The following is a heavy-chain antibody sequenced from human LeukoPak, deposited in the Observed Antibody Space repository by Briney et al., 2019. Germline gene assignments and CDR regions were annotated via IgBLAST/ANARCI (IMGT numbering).Heavy chain of an antibody. CDR3: ARATMVRGVPHYYYYYYMDV. CDR2: IYYSGST. V-gene: IGHV4-31*01. Sequence: SETLSLTCTVSGGSISSGGYYWSWIRQHPGKGLEWIGYIYYSGSTYYNPSLKSLVTISVDTSKNQFSLKLSSVTAADTAVYYCARATMVRGVPHYYYYYYMDVWGKGTTVTVSS. J-gene: IGHJ6*03. CDR1: GGSISSGGYY. D-gene: IGHD3-10*01.